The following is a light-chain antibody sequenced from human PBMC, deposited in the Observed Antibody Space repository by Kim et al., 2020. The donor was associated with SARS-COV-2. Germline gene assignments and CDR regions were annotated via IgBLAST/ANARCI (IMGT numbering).Light chain of an antibody. CDR1: ESVKTF. CDR3: QQHNNWPLT. J-gene: IGKJ4*01. CDR2: GAS. Sequence: EIVMTQSPATLSVSLGERVTLSCRASESVKTFLAWYQQRPGQAPRLLIYGASTGATGIPARFSGSGSGTDFTVTISSLQAEDAAVYYCQQHNNWPLTFGGGTKMDIK. V-gene: IGKV3-15*01.